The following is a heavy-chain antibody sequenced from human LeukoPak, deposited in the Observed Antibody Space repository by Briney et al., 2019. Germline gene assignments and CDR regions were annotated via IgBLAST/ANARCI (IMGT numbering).Heavy chain of an antibody. J-gene: IGHJ3*02. CDR3: ARVDSSSWYGDDAFDI. V-gene: IGHV1-2*02. CDR1: GYTFTGYY. CDR2: INPNSGGT. Sequence: ASVKVSCKASGYTFTGYYMHWVRQAPGQGLEWMGWINPNSGGTNYAQKFQGRVTMTRDTSISTAYMELSRLRSDDTAVYYCARVDSSSWYGDDAFDIWGQGTMVTVSS. D-gene: IGHD6-13*01.